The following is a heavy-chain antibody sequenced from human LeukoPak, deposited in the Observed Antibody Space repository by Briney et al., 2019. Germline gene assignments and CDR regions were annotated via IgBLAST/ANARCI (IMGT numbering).Heavy chain of an antibody. V-gene: IGHV3-20*04. CDR2: INWNGDST. CDR1: GFSFDDYG. J-gene: IGHJ4*02. Sequence: PGGSLRLSCAASGFSFDDYGLTWVRQAPGKGLEWVSGINWNGDSTDYADSVKGRFTISRDNAKNSLYLQMNSLRAEDTAVYYCARSAAGTYYWGQGTLVTVSS. D-gene: IGHD1-1*01. CDR3: ARSAAGTYY.